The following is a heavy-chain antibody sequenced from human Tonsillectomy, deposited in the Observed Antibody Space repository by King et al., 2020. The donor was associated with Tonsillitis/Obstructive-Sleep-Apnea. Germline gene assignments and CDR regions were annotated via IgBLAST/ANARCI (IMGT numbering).Heavy chain of an antibody. Sequence: EVQLVESGGGLVQPGGSLRLSCAASRFTFSSYWMSWVRQAPGKGLEWVANIKQDGSEKYYVDSVKGRFTISRDNAKNSLYLQMYSLRAEDTAVYYCARLANWHFNWFDPWGQGTLVTVSS. D-gene: IGHD1-1*01. CDR3: ARLANWHFNWFDP. CDR1: RFTFSSYW. V-gene: IGHV3-7*01. CDR2: IKQDGSEK. J-gene: IGHJ5*02.